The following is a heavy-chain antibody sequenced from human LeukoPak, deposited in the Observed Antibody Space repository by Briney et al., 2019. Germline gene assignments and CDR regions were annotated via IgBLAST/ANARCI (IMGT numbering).Heavy chain of an antibody. CDR2: VTGPGDTT. J-gene: IGHJ4*02. Sequence: GGSLRLSCAASGFNLNNYAMNWVRQAPGKGLEWVAAVTGPGDTTYYADSVKGRFIISRDSSKDILYLQMNRLGAEDTALYYCAKGAAIDHWGQGTLVTVSP. D-gene: IGHD2-21*01. CDR1: GFNLNNYA. CDR3: AKGAAIDH. V-gene: IGHV3-23*01.